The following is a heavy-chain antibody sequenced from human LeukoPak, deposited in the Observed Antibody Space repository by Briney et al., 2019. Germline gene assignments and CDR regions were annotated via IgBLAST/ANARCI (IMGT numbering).Heavy chain of an antibody. CDR3: ARSPRGGWFGESWAPYYYYGMDV. CDR1: GFTFSSYA. V-gene: IGHV3-30*04. Sequence: GGSLRLSRAASGFTFSSYAMHWVRQAPGKGLEWVAVISYDGSNKYYADSVKGRFTISRDNSRNTLYLQMNSLRAEDTAVYYCARSPRGGWFGESWAPYYYYGMDVWGQGTTVTVSS. J-gene: IGHJ6*02. D-gene: IGHD3-10*01. CDR2: ISYDGSNK.